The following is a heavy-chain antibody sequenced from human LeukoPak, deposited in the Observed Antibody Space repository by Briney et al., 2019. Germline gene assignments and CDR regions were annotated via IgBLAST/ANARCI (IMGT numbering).Heavy chain of an antibody. CDR2: IRGKVNSYAT. D-gene: IGHD3-22*01. CDR3: TRVTDSSGYGFDI. J-gene: IGHJ3*02. Sequence: GGSLSLSCAASGFTLSGSAMHWVRQASGKGLEWVGRIRGKVNSYATAYAASVKGRFTISTDDSKNTAYLQMNSLKTEDTAVYYCTRVTDSSGYGFDIWGQGTRVTVSS. V-gene: IGHV3-73*01. CDR1: GFTLSGSA.